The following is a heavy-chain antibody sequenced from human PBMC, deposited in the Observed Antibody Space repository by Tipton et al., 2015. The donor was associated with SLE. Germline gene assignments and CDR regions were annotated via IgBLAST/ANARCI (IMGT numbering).Heavy chain of an antibody. V-gene: IGHV1-8*01. CDR2: MNPNSGNT. D-gene: IGHD5-12*01. J-gene: IGHJ4*02. CDR3: ARSVVATTDFDD. Sequence: QLVQSGAEVKKPGASVKVSCKASGYTFTSYHITWVRQASGQGLEWMGWMNPNSGNTAYAQNFQGRLTMTRSTSMSTAYMELSSLRSEDAAVYYCARSVVATTDFDDWGRGTLVTVSS. CDR1: GYTFTSYH.